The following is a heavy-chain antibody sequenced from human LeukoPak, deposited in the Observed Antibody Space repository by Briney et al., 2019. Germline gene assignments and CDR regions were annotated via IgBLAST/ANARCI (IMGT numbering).Heavy chain of an antibody. CDR3: ARVESGYYHLSNWFDP. J-gene: IGHJ5*02. CDR2: IYYSGST. V-gene: IGHV4-31*03. D-gene: IGHD3-22*01. CDR1: GGSISSGGYY. Sequence: SETLSLTCTVSGGSISSGGYYWSWIRQHPGKGLEWIGYIYYSGSTYYNPSLKSRVTISVDTSKNQFSLKLSSVTAADTAVYYCARVESGYYHLSNWFDPWGQGTLVTVSS.